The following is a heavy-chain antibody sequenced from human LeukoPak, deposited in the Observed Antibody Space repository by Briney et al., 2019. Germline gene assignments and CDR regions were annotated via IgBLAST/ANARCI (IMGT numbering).Heavy chain of an antibody. Sequence: PSETLSLTCTVSGGSISSSSNFWGWIRQPPGKGLEWIGSISYSGSTYYNPSLKSRVTISVDTSKNQFSLKLSSVTAADTAVYYCARLTPYSGSPLGDYWGQGTLVTVSS. V-gene: IGHV4-39*01. CDR1: GGSISSSSNF. D-gene: IGHD1-26*01. CDR2: ISYSGST. J-gene: IGHJ4*02. CDR3: ARLTPYSGSPLGDY.